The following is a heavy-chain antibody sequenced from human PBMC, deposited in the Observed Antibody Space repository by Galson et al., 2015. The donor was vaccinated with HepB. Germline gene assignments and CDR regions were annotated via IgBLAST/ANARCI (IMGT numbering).Heavy chain of an antibody. Sequence: SLRLSCAASGFTVSSNYMSWVRQAPGKGLEWVSVIYSGGSTYYADSVKGRFTISRDNSKNTLYLQMNSLRAEDTAVYYCARTAYGSGSYYIFDYWGQGTLVTVSS. CDR3: ARTAYGSGSYYIFDY. CDR1: GFTVSSNY. D-gene: IGHD3-10*01. V-gene: IGHV3-53*01. CDR2: IYSGGST. J-gene: IGHJ4*02.